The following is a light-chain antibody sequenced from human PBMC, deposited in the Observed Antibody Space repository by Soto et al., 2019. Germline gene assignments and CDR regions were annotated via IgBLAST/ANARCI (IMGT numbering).Light chain of an antibody. CDR2: GAS. J-gene: IGKJ1*01. Sequence: EIVLTQSPCTLSVSPEERATLSCRASQSVSSKLAWYQQKPGQAPRLLFYGASTGATGIPARFSGSGSETEFTLSISSLQSEDFAVYYCQQYNNWPXTFGQGTKVDIK. CDR3: QQYNNWPXT. CDR1: QSVSSK. V-gene: IGKV3-15*01.